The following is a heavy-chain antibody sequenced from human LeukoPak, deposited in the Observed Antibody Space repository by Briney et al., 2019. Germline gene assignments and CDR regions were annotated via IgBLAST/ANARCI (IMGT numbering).Heavy chain of an antibody. CDR3: AKVGGITIYSFGPDY. CDR1: GFTFSSYA. CDR2: ISGSGGST. D-gene: IGHD3-9*01. J-gene: IGHJ4*02. Sequence: GGSLKLSCAASGFTFSSYAMSWVRQAPGKGLEWVSGISGSGGSTYYADSVKGRFTISRDNSKNTLYLQMNSLRAEDTAVYYCAKVGGITIYSFGPDYWGQGTLVTVSS. V-gene: IGHV3-23*01.